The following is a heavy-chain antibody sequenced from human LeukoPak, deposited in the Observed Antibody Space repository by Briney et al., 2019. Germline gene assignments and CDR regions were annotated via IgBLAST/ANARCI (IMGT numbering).Heavy chain of an antibody. Sequence: SETLSLTCTVSGGSISSYYWSWIRQPPGKGLEWIGYICYSGSTNYNPSLKSRVTISVDTSKNQFSLKLSSVTAADTAVYYCASRSGWYVEYWGQGTLVTVSS. CDR3: ASRSGWYVEY. CDR2: ICYSGST. J-gene: IGHJ4*02. V-gene: IGHV4-59*01. D-gene: IGHD6-19*01. CDR1: GGSISSYY.